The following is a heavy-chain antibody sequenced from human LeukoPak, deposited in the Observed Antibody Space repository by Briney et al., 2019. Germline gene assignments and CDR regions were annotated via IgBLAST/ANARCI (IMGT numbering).Heavy chain of an antibody. CDR3: AKVMLWFGESPFDY. V-gene: IGHV3-23*01. CDR1: GFTFSSYA. Sequence: GGSLRLSCAASGFTFSSYAMSWVRQAPGKGLEWVSAISGSGGSTYYADSVEGRFTISRDNSKNTLYLQMNSLRAEDTAVYYCAKVMLWFGESPFDYWGQGTLVTVSS. J-gene: IGHJ4*02. CDR2: ISGSGGST. D-gene: IGHD3-10*01.